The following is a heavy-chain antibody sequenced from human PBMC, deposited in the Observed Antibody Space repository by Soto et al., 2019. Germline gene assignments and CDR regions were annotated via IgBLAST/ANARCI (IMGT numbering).Heavy chain of an antibody. Sequence: QVQLQESGPGLVKPSQTLSLTCTVSGGSISSGTYYLTWIRQHPGEGLEWIGDIYYTGSSYYNPSLRSRVARSIDTSKNQFSLKLNSVTAADTAVYYCARVRVPPYYYMDVWGKGTTVTVSS. D-gene: IGHD2-2*01. CDR1: GGSISSGTYY. CDR3: ARVRVPPYYYMDV. J-gene: IGHJ6*03. V-gene: IGHV4-31*03. CDR2: IYYTGSS.